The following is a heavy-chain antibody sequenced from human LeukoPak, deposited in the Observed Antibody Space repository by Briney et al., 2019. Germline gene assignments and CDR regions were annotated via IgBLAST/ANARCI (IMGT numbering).Heavy chain of an antibody. CDR3: ARSQWLVQDYFDY. J-gene: IGHJ4*02. CDR1: GYTFTSYG. V-gene: IGHV1-18*01. Sequence: GASVKVSCKASGYTFTSYGIDWVREATGQGLEWMGWISAYNGNENYAQKFQGRVTMTTDTSTSTTYMELRSLRSDDTAVYYCARSQWLVQDYFDYWGQGTLVTVSS. D-gene: IGHD6-19*01. CDR2: ISAYNGNE.